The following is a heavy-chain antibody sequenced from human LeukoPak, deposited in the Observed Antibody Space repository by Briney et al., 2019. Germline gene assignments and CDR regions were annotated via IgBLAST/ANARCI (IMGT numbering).Heavy chain of an antibody. CDR3: ALEYYYDSSGYYSHMDV. J-gene: IGHJ6*03. CDR1: GGSISSYY. Sequence: PSETLSLTCTVSGGSISSYYWSWIRQPAGKGLEWIGRIYTSGSTNYNPSLKSRVTMSVDTSKNQFSLKLSSVTAADTAVYYCALEYYYDSSGYYSHMDVWGKGTTVTISS. CDR2: IYTSGST. V-gene: IGHV4-4*07. D-gene: IGHD3-22*01.